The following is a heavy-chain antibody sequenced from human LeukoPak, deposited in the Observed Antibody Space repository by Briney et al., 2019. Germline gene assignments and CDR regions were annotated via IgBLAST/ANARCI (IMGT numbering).Heavy chain of an antibody. CDR2: IKSKTDGGTT. CDR1: GFTFSNAW. J-gene: IGHJ4*02. V-gene: IGHV3-15*01. D-gene: IGHD4-11*01. Sequence: PGGSLRLSCAASGFTFSNAWMSWVRQAPGKGLEWVGRIKSKTDGGTTDHAAPVKGRFTISRDDSKNTLYLQMNSLETEDTAVYYCTTDYSNSPNFDYWGQGTLVTVSS. CDR3: TTDYSNSPNFDY.